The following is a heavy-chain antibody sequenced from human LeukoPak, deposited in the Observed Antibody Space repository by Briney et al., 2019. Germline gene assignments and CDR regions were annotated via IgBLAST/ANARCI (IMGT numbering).Heavy chain of an antibody. CDR3: ARSSMVRGVLPFDY. Sequence: SETPSLTCTVSGGSISSGGYYWSWIRQHPGKGLEWIGYIYYSGSTYYNPSLKSRVTISVDTSKNQFSLKLSSVTAADTAVYYCARSSMVRGVLPFDYWGQGTLVTVSS. D-gene: IGHD3-10*01. J-gene: IGHJ4*02. V-gene: IGHV4-31*03. CDR1: GGSISSGGYY. CDR2: IYYSGST.